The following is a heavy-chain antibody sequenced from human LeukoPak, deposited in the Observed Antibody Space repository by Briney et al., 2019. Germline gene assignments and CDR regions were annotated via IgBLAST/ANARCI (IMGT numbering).Heavy chain of an antibody. J-gene: IGHJ4*02. CDR3: ARLIIVGFDWLLFHFDY. CDR2: IYYSEST. D-gene: IGHD3-9*01. V-gene: IGHV4-39*01. Sequence: PSETLSLTCTVSGGSISSSSYYWGWIRQPPGKGLEWIGSIYYSESTYYNPSLKSRVTISVDTSKNQFSLKLSSVTAADTAVYYCARLIIVGFDWLLFHFDYWGQGTLVTVSS. CDR1: GGSISSSSYY.